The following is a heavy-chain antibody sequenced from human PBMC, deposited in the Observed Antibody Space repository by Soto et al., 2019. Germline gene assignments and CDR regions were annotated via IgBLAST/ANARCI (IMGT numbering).Heavy chain of an antibody. J-gene: IGHJ3*02. Sequence: ASVKVSCKASGGTFSSYTISWVRQAPGQGLEWMGRIIPILGIANYAQKFQGRVTITADKSTSTAYMELSSLRSEDTAVYFCARGSVGAAVAHDAFDIWGQGTMVTVSS. V-gene: IGHV1-69*02. CDR2: IIPILGIA. D-gene: IGHD6-19*01. CDR3: ARGSVGAAVAHDAFDI. CDR1: GGTFSSYT.